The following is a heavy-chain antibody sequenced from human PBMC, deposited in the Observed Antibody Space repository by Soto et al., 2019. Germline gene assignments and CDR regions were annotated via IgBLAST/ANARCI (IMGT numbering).Heavy chain of an antibody. D-gene: IGHD5-18*01. Sequence: QVQLVESGGVLVKPGGSLRLSCAASGFTFSDYYMSWIRQAPGKGLEWVSYISSSSSYTNYADSVKGRFTISRDNAKNSLYLQMNSLRAEDTAVYYCARGALHVDTDDYWGQGTLVTVSS. V-gene: IGHV3-11*05. CDR1: GFTFSDYY. J-gene: IGHJ4*02. CDR2: ISSSSSYT. CDR3: ARGALHVDTDDY.